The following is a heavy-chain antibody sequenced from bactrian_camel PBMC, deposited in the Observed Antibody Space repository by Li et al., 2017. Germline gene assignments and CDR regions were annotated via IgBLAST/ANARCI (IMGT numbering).Heavy chain of an antibody. CDR1: GFTFSGAG. Sequence: DVQLVESGGGRVRPGGSMRLSCAASGFTFSGAGMSWVRQAPGKGLEWVAGINNDGGTIHYADFVEGRFTISRDNAKNALYLQMNNLTPEDTAMYYCAATSTACSGTYSFIRKSAGLAYERNYRGQGTQVTVS. V-gene: IGHV3S40*01. CDR2: INNDGGTI. CDR3: AATSTACSGTYSFIRKSAGLAYERNY. J-gene: IGHJ4*01. D-gene: IGHD2*01.